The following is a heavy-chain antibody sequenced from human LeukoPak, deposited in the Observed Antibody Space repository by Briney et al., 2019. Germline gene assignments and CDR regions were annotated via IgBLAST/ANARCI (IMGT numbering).Heavy chain of an antibody. D-gene: IGHD3-10*01. CDR2: ISAYNGNT. Sequence: ASVKVSCKASGYTFTSYGISWVRQAPGQGLEWMGWISAYNGNTNYAQKLQGRVTMTTDTSTSTAYMELRSLRSDDTAVYYCARTPPRYGVWFFGMDVWGQGTTVTVPS. V-gene: IGHV1-18*01. CDR1: GYTFTSYG. CDR3: ARTPPRYGVWFFGMDV. J-gene: IGHJ6*02.